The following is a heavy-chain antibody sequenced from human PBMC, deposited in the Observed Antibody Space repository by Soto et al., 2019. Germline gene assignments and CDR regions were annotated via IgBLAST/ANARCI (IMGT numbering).Heavy chain of an antibody. CDR2: MSYDGSNK. V-gene: IGHV3-30-3*01. CDR1: GFTFSSYA. J-gene: IGHJ4*02. Sequence: QVQLVESGGGVVQPGRSLRLSCAASGFTFSSYAMHWVRQAPGKGLEWVAVMSYDGSNKYYADSVKGRFTISRDNSKNTLYLQMTSLRAEDTAVYYCALARLDTPALDYWGQGTLVTVSS. D-gene: IGHD2-2*01. CDR3: ALARLDTPALDY.